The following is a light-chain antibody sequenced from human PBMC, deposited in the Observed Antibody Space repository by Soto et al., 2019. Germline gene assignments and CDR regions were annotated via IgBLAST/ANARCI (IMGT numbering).Light chain of an antibody. CDR2: YDD. V-gene: IGLV1-36*01. CDR1: SSNIGNNA. CDR3: AAWDDSLNGPNYV. Sequence: VLAQPPSVSEAPRQRVTISCSGSSSNIGNNAVNWYQQLPGKAPKLLIYYDDLLPSGVSDRFSGSKSGTSASLAISGLQSEDEADYYCAAWDDSLNGPNYVFGTGTKVTVL. J-gene: IGLJ1*01.